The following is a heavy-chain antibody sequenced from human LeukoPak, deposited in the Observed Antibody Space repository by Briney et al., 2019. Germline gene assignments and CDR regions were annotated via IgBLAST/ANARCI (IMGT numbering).Heavy chain of an antibody. CDR2: ISAYNGNT. CDR3: ARGPMVRGVPLWAFDI. J-gene: IGHJ3*02. V-gene: IGHV1-18*01. D-gene: IGHD3-10*01. CDR1: GYTFTSYG. Sequence: GASVKVSCKASGYTFTSYGISWVRQAPGQGLEWMGWISAYNGNTNYAQKLQGRVTMTTDTSTSTAYMELRSLRSDDTAVYYCARGPMVRGVPLWAFDILGQGTMVTVSS.